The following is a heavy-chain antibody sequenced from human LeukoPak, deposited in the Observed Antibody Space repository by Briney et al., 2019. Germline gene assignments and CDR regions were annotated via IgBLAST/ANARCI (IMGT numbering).Heavy chain of an antibody. V-gene: IGHV3-30*18. D-gene: IGHD6-19*01. CDR1: GFTFSSYG. CDR3: AKDSSGWYGLFDY. Sequence: GWALRLSCAASGFTFSSYGMHWVRQAPGKGLEWVAVISYDGSNKYYADSVKGRFTISRDNSKNTLYLQMNSLRAEDTAVYYCAKDSSGWYGLFDYWGQGTLVTVSS. J-gene: IGHJ4*02. CDR2: ISYDGSNK.